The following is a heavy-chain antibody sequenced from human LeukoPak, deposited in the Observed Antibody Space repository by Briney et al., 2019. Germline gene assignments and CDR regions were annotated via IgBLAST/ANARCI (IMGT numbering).Heavy chain of an antibody. CDR1: GFSFGDYT. J-gene: IGHJ6*02. D-gene: IGHD2-15*01. CDR3: ARGAAGMDV. Sequence: GGSLRLSCAASGFSFGDYTMHWARQVPGKGLEWVSLISWDSTSTYYRDSVKGRFTISRDNSKNSLYLQMNSLTSEDTALYYCARGAAGMDVWGQGTTVTVS. V-gene: IGHV3-43*01. CDR2: ISWDSTST.